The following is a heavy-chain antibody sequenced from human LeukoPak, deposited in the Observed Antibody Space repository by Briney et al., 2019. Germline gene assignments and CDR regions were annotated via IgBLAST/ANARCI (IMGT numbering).Heavy chain of an antibody. J-gene: IGHJ4*02. Sequence: PGGSLRLSCATSGFPFETNAMSWVRQAPGKGLEWVATIGNTETFYADSVTGRFTNSRDNSKNTVNPQMNRLRVEDTAIYYWAKDWIQFNRVFDCFDSWGQGTLVTVSS. CDR1: GFPFETNA. V-gene: IGHV3-23*01. CDR2: IGNTET. CDR3: AKDWIQFNRVFDCFDS. D-gene: IGHD5-18*01.